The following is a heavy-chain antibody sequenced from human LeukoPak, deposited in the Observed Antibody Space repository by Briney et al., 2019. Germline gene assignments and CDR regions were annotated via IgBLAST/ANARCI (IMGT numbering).Heavy chain of an antibody. Sequence: PGGSLRLSCAASGFTFNSYGMHCVRQAPGKGLEWVAVIWYDGSNKYYADSVKGRFTISRDNSKNTLYLQMNSLRAEDTAVYYCACSSAWHEPFDYWGQGCLVTVSS. D-gene: IGHD6-19*01. CDR2: IWYDGSNK. CDR3: ACSSAWHEPFDY. J-gene: IGHJ4*02. V-gene: IGHV3-33*01. CDR1: GFTFNSYG.